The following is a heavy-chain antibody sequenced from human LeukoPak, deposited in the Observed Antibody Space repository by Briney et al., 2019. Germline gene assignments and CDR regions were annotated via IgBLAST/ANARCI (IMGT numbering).Heavy chain of an antibody. D-gene: IGHD3/OR15-3a*01. CDR2: VYYTGST. CDR3: ARQEIGLRSFDP. V-gene: IGHV4-39*01. CDR1: GGSISSALSH. J-gene: IGHJ5*02. Sequence: SETLSLTCTVSGGSISSALSHWGWIRQPPGKNLEWLGSVYYTGSTHNNPSLKSRVTISVDTSKNQFSLNLSSVTAADTAVYYCARQEIGLRSFDPWGQGTLVTVSS.